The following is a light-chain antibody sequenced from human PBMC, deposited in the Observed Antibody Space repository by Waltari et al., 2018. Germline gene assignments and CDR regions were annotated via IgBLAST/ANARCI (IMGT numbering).Light chain of an antibody. Sequence: SYELTQPPSVSVSPGQTASITCSGDKLGDKYTSWYQQKPGQSPVLVIYDDTRRTSGIPERFSGSNSGNTVTLTISGTQAMDEADYYCQAWDTSTVVFGGGTKLTVL. CDR1: KLGDKY. CDR2: DDT. CDR3: QAWDTSTVV. J-gene: IGLJ2*01. V-gene: IGLV3-1*01.